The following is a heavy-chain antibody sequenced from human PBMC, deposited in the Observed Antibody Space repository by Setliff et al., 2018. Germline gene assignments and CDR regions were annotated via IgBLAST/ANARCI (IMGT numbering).Heavy chain of an antibody. D-gene: IGHD6-19*01. CDR1: GFTFSDYY. V-gene: IGHV3-11*01. CDR3: ATKAVAGT. CDR2: ISSSGSLI. Sequence: LRLSCATSGFTFSDYYMSWIRQTPGKGLEWVAYISSSGSLIYYPDSVKGRFTISRDNAKKSVDLQMNSLRAEDTAVYYCATKAVAGTGGPGSLVTVSS. J-gene: IGHJ4*01.